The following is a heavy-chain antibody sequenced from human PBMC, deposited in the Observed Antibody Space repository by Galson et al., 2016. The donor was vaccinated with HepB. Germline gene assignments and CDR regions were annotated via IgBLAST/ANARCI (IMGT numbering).Heavy chain of an antibody. CDR1: GFIFSAHW. Sequence: SLRLSCAASGFIFSAHWMSWVRQAPGKGLEWVAVISYDGTNQYYADSVKGRFTISRDNSKNTLYLQMNSLRAEDTAVYYCAGRASEWVPIVDWGQGTLVTVSS. CDR3: AGRASEWVPIVD. D-gene: IGHD3-3*01. CDR2: ISYDGTNQ. J-gene: IGHJ4*02. V-gene: IGHV3-30*03.